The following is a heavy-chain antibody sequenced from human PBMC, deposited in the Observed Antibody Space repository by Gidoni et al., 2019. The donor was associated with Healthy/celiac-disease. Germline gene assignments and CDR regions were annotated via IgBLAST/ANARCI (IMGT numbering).Heavy chain of an antibody. Sequence: EVQLVESGGGLVKPGGSLRLSCVASGFSFNNAWMSWVGQAPGKGLEWVGRIKSTTDCGPTDHAAPVKGRFIISRDDSRNTLYLQMNSLKTEDTAVYYCTTGAGSGSGTYYKVPDYWGQGTLVTVAS. J-gene: IGHJ4*02. CDR2: IKSTTDCGPT. D-gene: IGHD3-10*01. V-gene: IGHV3-15*01. CDR1: GFSFNNAW. CDR3: TTGAGSGSGTYYKVPDY.